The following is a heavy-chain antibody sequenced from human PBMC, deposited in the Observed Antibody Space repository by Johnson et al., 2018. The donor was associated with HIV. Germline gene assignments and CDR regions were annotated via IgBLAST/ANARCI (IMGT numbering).Heavy chain of an antibody. V-gene: IGHV3-7*05. CDR2: IKQDGSEK. Sequence: VQLVESGGGLVQPGGSLRLSCAASGFTFSSYWMSWVRQAPGKGLEWVANIKQDGSEKYYVDSVKGRFTISRDNAKNSLYLQMKSLRAEDTAVYYCAREGGSDMLTGGDACDLWGQGTMVTVSS. J-gene: IGHJ3*01. CDR1: GFTFSSYW. CDR3: AREGGSDMLTGGDACDL. D-gene: IGHD3-9*01.